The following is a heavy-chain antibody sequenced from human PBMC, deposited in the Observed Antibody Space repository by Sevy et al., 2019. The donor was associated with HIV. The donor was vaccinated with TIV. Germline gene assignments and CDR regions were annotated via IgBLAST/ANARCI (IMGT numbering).Heavy chain of an antibody. V-gene: IGHV1-3*01. CDR3: ARVGQGSITIFGVVTDYYYYYGMDV. CDR2: INAGNGNT. J-gene: IGHJ6*02. CDR1: GYTFTSYA. D-gene: IGHD3-3*01. Sequence: ASVKVSCKASGYTFTSYAMHWVRQAPGQRLEWMGWINAGNGNTKYSQTFQGRVTITRDTSASTAYMELSSLRSEDTAVYYCARVGQGSITIFGVVTDYYYYYGMDVWGQGTTVTVSS.